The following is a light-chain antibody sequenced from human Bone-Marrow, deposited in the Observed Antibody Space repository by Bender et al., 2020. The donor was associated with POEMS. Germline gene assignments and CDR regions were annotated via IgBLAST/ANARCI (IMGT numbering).Light chain of an antibody. Sequence: QSALTQPRSVSGSPGQSVIISCTGSSTDVGGYNLVSWYQQDSGKAPKLMIYDVNKRPSGVPDRFSGSKSGNTASLTISGLRAEDEAVYYCCSFAASDNVLFGGGTKLTVL. V-gene: IGLV2-11*01. CDR1: STDVGGYNL. CDR2: DVN. CDR3: CSFAASDNVL. J-gene: IGLJ2*01.